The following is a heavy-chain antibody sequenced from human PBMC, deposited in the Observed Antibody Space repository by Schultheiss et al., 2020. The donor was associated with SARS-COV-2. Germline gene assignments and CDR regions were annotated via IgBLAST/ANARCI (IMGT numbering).Heavy chain of an antibody. CDR2: ISSSGSTI. Sequence: GGSLRLSCAASGFTFSDYYMSWIRQAPGKGLEWVSYISSSGSTIYYADSVKGRFTISRDNSKNTLYLQMNSLRAEDTAVYYCAKAPALRFLDFDYWGQGTLVTVSS. CDR3: AKAPALRFLDFDY. V-gene: IGHV3-11*01. J-gene: IGHJ4*02. D-gene: IGHD3-3*01. CDR1: GFTFSDYY.